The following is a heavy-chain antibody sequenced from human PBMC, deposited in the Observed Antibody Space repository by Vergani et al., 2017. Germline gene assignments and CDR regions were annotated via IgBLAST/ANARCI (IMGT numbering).Heavy chain of an antibody. CDR2: ISSSSSYI. V-gene: IGHV3-21*01. D-gene: IGHD2-21*02. Sequence: EVQLVESGGGLVQPGRSLRLSCAASGFTFSSYSMNWVRQAPGKGLEWVSSISSSSSYIYYADSVKGRFTISRDNAKNSLYLQMNSLRPEDTAVYYCARGQKWSLQGDWFDPWGQGTLVTVSS. CDR3: ARGQKWSLQGDWFDP. J-gene: IGHJ5*02. CDR1: GFTFSSYS.